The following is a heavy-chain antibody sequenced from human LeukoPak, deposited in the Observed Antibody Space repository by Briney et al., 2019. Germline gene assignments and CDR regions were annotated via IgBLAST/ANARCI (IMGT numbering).Heavy chain of an antibody. D-gene: IGHD3-10*01. CDR1: GFTFSSCS. Sequence: GRSLRLSCAASGFTFSSCSMNWVRQAPGKGLEWVSSISSSSSYIYYADSVKGRFTISRDNAKNSLYLQMNSLRAEDTAVYYCASGVRYYDFDYWGQGTLVTVST. V-gene: IGHV3-21*01. J-gene: IGHJ4*02. CDR2: ISSSSSYI. CDR3: ASGVRYYDFDY.